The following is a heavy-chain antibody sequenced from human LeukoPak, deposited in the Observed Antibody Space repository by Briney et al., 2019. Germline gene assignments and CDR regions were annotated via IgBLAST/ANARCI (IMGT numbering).Heavy chain of an antibody. D-gene: IGHD3-16*01. CDR3: ARGPYDGTFYFDS. CDR2: TIPIRGMT. J-gene: IGHJ4*02. Sequence: ASVKVSCKISGGTFGSYGISWVRQAPGQGLEWMGRTIPIRGMTNYAQKFQGRVTITADTSTSTAYMELSSLTSEDTAVYFCARGPYDGTFYFDSWGQGTPVIVSS. CDR1: GGTFGSYG. V-gene: IGHV1-69*04.